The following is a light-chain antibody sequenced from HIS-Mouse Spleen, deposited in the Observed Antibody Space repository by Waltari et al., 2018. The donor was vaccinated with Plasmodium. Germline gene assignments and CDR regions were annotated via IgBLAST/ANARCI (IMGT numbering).Light chain of an antibody. Sequence: EIVLTQSPATLSLSPGERATLSCRASQSVSSYLALYQQKPGQAPRLLIYDASHRATGIPARFSGSGSGTDFTLTISSLEPEDFAVYYCQQRSNWPRVLTFGGGTKVEIK. V-gene: IGKV3-11*01. CDR2: DAS. CDR1: QSVSSY. J-gene: IGKJ4*01. CDR3: QQRSNWPRVLT.